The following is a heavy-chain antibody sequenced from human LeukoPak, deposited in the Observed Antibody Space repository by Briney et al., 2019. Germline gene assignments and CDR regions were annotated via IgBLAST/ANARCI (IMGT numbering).Heavy chain of an antibody. Sequence: TSETLSLTCAVYGGSFSGYYWNWIRQPPGKGLEWIGEINHSGGTNYNPSLKSRVTISVDTSKNQFSLKLSSVTAADTAVYYCARRDCSGGSCYSSSYYYYYYYMDVWGKGTTVTVSS. CDR2: INHSGGT. D-gene: IGHD2-15*01. CDR1: GGSFSGYY. V-gene: IGHV4-34*01. J-gene: IGHJ6*03. CDR3: ARRDCSGGSCYSSSYYYYYYYMDV.